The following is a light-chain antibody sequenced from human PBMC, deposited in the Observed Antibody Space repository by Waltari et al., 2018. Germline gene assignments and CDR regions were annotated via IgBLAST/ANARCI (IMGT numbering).Light chain of an antibody. J-gene: IGKJ2*03. CDR3: QQYHMLPLYS. CDR2: GAS. Sequence: ATLSCRASQNINKNLAWYQQKPGQAPRLFVYGASTGATGVPARFAGSGSGTEFTLTISSLQSEDFAVYYCQQYHMLPLYSFGQGTKLEIK. V-gene: IGKV3-15*01. CDR1: QNINKN.